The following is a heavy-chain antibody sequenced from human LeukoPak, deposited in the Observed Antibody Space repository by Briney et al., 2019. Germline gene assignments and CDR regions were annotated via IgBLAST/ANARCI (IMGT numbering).Heavy chain of an antibody. D-gene: IGHD2-2*01. CDR3: ARLANLSSTSALKEGIRGYYYYYMDV. CDR2: IYPGDSDT. V-gene: IGHV5-51*01. J-gene: IGHJ6*03. CDR1: GYSFTSYW. Sequence: GESLKISCKGSGYSFTSYWIGWVRQMPGKGLEWMGIIYPGDSDTRYSPSFQGQVTISADKSISTAYLQWSSLKASDAAMYYCARLANLSSTSALKEGIRGYYYYYMDVWGKGTTVTVSS.